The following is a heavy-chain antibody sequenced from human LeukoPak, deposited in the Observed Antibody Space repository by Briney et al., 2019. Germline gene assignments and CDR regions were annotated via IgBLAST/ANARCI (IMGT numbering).Heavy chain of an antibody. J-gene: IGHJ4*02. CDR3: ARQFGGNSEFDY. CDR1: GYSFSSYW. Sequence: GESLKISCTGSGYSFSSYWIAWVRQMPGKGLEWMGIIYPGDSDIRYSPSFQGQVTISADKSISTAYLQWSSLKASGTAMYYCARQFGGNSEFDYWGQGTLVTVSS. D-gene: IGHD4-23*01. CDR2: IYPGDSDI. V-gene: IGHV5-51*01.